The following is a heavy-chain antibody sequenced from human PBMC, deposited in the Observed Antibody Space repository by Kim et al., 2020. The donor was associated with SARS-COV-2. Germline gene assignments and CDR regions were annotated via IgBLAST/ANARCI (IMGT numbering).Heavy chain of an antibody. J-gene: IGHJ4*01. V-gene: IGHV3-15*01. CDR3: TIDAPMVGGKGFDY. CDR1: GFTFSSGW. D-gene: IGHD3-10*01. Sequence: GGSLRLSCAGSGFTFSSGWMSWVRQAPGKGLEWVGRIKSETDGGTIDSAAPVKSRFTISRDDSRNTLCLQLNSLKTEDTGVYYCTIDAPMVGGKGFDYWG. CDR2: IKSETDGGTI.